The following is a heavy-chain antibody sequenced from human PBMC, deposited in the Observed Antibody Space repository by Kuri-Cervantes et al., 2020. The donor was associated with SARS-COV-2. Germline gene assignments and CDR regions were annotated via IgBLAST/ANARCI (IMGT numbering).Heavy chain of an antibody. CDR1: GFTFRSYG. J-gene: IGHJ6*02. V-gene: IGHV3-21*01. CDR2: ISSGSTYI. CDR3: AKGAVAGTYYYYGMDV. D-gene: IGHD6-19*01. Sequence: GGSLRLSCAASGFTFRSYGMNWVRQAPGKGLEWVSYISSGSTYIFYADSVKGRFTLSRDNAKNMLFLQMNSLRAEDTAVYYCAKGAVAGTYYYYGMDVWGQGTTVTVSS.